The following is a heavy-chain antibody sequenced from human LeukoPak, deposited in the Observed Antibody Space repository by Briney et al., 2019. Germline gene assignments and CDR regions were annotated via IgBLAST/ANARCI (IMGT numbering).Heavy chain of an antibody. CDR1: GYTFTSYG. J-gene: IGHJ4*02. D-gene: IGHD3-9*01. CDR3: AAAYYDILTGYYKGNFDY. CDR2: ISAYNGNT. V-gene: IGHV1-18*01. Sequence: ASVKVSCKASGYTFTSYGISWVRQAPGQGLEWMGWISAYNGNTYYAQKLQGRVTMTTDTSTSTAYMELRSLRSDDTAVYYCAAAYYDILTGYYKGNFDYWGQGTLVTVSS.